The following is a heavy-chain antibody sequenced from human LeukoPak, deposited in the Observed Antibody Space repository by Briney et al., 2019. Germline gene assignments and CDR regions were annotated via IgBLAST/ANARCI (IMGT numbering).Heavy chain of an antibody. CDR3: ARDGISNTWYRWFDP. CDR1: GFIFSSYG. V-gene: IGHV3-33*01. J-gene: IGHJ5*02. CDR2: IWYDGSKK. D-gene: IGHD3-3*02. Sequence: GGSLRLSCAASGFIFSSYGMHWVRQAPGNGLEWVAIIWYDGSKKYYADSVKGRFIISRDNSENMLYLQMNSLRADDTAIYYCARDGISNTWYRWFDPWGQGTLVTVSS.